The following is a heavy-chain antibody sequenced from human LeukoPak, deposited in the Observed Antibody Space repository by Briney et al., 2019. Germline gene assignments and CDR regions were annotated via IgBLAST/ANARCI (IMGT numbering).Heavy chain of an antibody. CDR3: ARVGNYYGSATRTRNWFDP. D-gene: IGHD3-10*01. CDR2: IYYSGST. CDR1: GGSISSYH. V-gene: IGHV4-59*01. J-gene: IGHJ5*02. Sequence: SETLSLTCTVSGGSISSYHWSWIRQPPGKGLEWIGYIYYSGSTNYNPSLKSRVTISVDTSKNQFSLKLSSVTAADTAVYYCARVGNYYGSATRTRNWFDPWGQGTLVTVSS.